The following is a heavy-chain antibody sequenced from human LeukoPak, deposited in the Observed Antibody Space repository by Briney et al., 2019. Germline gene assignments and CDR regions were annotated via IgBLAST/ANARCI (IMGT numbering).Heavy chain of an antibody. D-gene: IGHD3-10*01. Sequence: PSETLSLTCAVYGGPFSGYYWSWIRQPPGQGLEWIGEINHSGSTNYNPSLKSRVTISVDTSKNQFSLKMSSVTAADTTVYYCAGRLRITMVRGLSYWGQGTLVTVSS. CDR2: INHSGST. V-gene: IGHV4-34*01. J-gene: IGHJ4*02. CDR3: AGRLRITMVRGLSY. CDR1: GGPFSGYY.